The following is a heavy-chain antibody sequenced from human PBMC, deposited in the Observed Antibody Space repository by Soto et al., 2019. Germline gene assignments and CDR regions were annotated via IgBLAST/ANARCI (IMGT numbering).Heavy chain of an antibody. Sequence: PSQTLSLTCAISGDSVSSNSAAWNWIRQSPSRGLEWLGRTYYRSKWYNDYAVSVKSRITINPDTSKNQFSLQLNSVTPEDTAVYYCARGDFADGYSSSWQLDNWFDPWGQGALVTVSS. CDR2: TYYRSKWYN. V-gene: IGHV6-1*01. D-gene: IGHD6-13*01. J-gene: IGHJ5*02. CDR3: ARGDFADGYSSSWQLDNWFDP. CDR1: GDSVSSNSAA.